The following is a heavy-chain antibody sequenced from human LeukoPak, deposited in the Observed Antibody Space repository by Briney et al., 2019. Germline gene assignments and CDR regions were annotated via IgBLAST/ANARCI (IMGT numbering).Heavy chain of an antibody. CDR3: ATFRFLGT. V-gene: IGHV3-9*01. J-gene: IGHJ3*01. Sequence: GGSMRLSCAASGFTFDDYAMYCVRQAPGKGLEWVSGISWNSGSIGYADSVKGRFTISRDNAKNSLYLQMCSLRAEDTAVYYCATFRFLGTWGQGTMVTVSP. CDR1: GFTFDDYA. CDR2: ISWNSGSI. D-gene: IGHD3-3*01.